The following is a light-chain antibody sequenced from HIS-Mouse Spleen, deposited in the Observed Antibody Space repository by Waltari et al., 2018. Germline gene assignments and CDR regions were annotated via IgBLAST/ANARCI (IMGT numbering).Light chain of an antibody. Sequence: QSVLTQPPSVSAAPGQKVTISCSGSSSNIGNNYVSWYQQLPGTAPKLLISDKNKRPSGIPDRFSGSKSGTSATLGITGLQTGDEADYYCGTWDSSLSAWVFGGGTKLTVL. CDR2: DKN. CDR1: SSNIGNNY. V-gene: IGLV1-51*01. CDR3: GTWDSSLSAWV. J-gene: IGLJ3*02.